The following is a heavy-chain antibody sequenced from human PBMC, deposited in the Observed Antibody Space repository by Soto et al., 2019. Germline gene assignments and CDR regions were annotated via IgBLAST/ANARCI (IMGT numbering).Heavy chain of an antibody. V-gene: IGHV3-15*01. CDR2: IKGEADGGTT. CDR3: TTGLSNGYYNFDY. J-gene: IGHJ4*02. Sequence: GGSLRLSCAASGFTFNNAWMSWVRQAPGKGLEWVGRIKGEADGGTTDYAAPVKGRITISRDHSKDTLYLQMNSLKTEDTAVYYCTTGLSNGYYNFDYWGQGTLVTVSS. CDR1: GFTFNNAW. D-gene: IGHD3-22*01.